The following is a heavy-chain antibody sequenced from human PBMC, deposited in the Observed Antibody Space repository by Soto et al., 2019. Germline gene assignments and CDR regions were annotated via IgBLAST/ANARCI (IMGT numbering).Heavy chain of an antibody. CDR1: SFTFTRYS. V-gene: IGHV3-21*01. J-gene: IGHJ4*02. Sequence: PGGSLRLSCAASSFTFTRYSMNWVRQAPGKGLEWVSSISSTTNYIYYADSMKGRFTVSRDNAKNSVYLEMNSLSAEDTAVYYCARESEDLTSNFDYWGQGTLVTVSS. CDR2: ISSTTNYI. CDR3: ARESEDLTSNFDY.